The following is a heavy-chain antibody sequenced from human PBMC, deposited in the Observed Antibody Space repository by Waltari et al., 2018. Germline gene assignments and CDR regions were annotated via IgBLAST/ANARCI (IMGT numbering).Heavy chain of an antibody. CDR1: GFTFSSYS. CDR2: ISSSSSYI. CDR3: SSWVAVAGNWYFDL. V-gene: IGHV3-21*01. J-gene: IGHJ2*01. D-gene: IGHD6-19*01. Sequence: EVQLVETGGGLVKPGGSLRLSRADSGFTFSSYSMNWVRQAPGKGLDWVSSISSSSSYIYYADSVKGRFTISRDNAKNSLYLQMNSLRAEDTAVYYCSSWVAVAGNWYFDLWGRGTLVTVSS.